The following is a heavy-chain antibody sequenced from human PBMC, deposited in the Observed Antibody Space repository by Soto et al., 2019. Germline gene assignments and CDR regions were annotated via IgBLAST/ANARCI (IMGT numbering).Heavy chain of an antibody. CDR1: GDPISSSKW. CDR2: IDQNGIT. CDR3: ARFKRDYPYYGMTV. Sequence: TLSLTCAVSGDPISSSKWWTWVRQTAGKGLEWIGKIDQNGITNYNPSLESRVTILKDNSKNQLSLKLISVTAVDSAVYYCARFKRDYPYYGMTVRGQGAKVTVSS. J-gene: IGHJ6*02. D-gene: IGHD3-16*01. V-gene: IGHV4-4*02.